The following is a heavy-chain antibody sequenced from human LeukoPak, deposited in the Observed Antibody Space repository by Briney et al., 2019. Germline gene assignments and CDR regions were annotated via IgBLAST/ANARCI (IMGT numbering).Heavy chain of an antibody. J-gene: IGHJ4*02. CDR3: AGRAVAGREL. D-gene: IGHD6-19*01. CDR2: ISSSSSYI. V-gene: IGHV3-21*01. Sequence: GGSLRLSCTVSGFTVSSYSMNWVRQAPGKGLEWVSSISSSSSYIYYADSVKGRFTISRDNAKNSLYLQMNSLRAEDTAVYYCAGRAVAGRELWGQGTLVTVSS. CDR1: GFTVSSYS.